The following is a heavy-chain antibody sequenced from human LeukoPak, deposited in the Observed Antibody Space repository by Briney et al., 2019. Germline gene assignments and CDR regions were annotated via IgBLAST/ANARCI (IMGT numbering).Heavy chain of an antibody. CDR2: IYYSGST. CDR3: ARREQEFFDY. Sequence: PSETLSLTCTVSGGSISSSSYYWGWIRQPPGKGLEWIGSIYYSGSTYYNPSIQIRVTISVDTSQNPFSLKLSSVTAADTAVYYCARREQEFFDYWGQGTLVTVSS. CDR1: GGSISSSSYY. V-gene: IGHV4-39*01. J-gene: IGHJ4*02. D-gene: IGHD1/OR15-1a*01.